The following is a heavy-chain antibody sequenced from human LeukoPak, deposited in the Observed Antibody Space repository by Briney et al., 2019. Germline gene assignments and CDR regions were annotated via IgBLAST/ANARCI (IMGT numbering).Heavy chain of an antibody. V-gene: IGHV1-2*02. Sequence: ASVKVSRKAFGSTFTDYYMHWVRQAPGQGLEWMGWINPNSGVTNYAQKFQARVTMTRDTSINTAYMEMSRLRSDDAAVYYCARSPIMITFGGAKYGFDYWGQGTLVTVSS. D-gene: IGHD3-16*01. J-gene: IGHJ4*02. CDR1: GSTFTDYY. CDR3: ARSPIMITFGGAKYGFDY. CDR2: INPNSGVT.